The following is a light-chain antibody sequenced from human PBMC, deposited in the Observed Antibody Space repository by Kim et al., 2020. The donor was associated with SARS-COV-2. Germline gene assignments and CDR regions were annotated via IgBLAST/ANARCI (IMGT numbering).Light chain of an antibody. CDR1: SGHSSYA. CDR3: QTWGSGIRV. V-gene: IGLV4-69*01. CDR2: VNSDGSH. J-gene: IGLJ3*02. Sequence: QLVLTQSPSASASLGASVKLTCTLSSGHSSYAIAWHQQQPEKGPRHLMKVNSDGSHTKGDGIPDRFSGSSSGTERYLTISSLQSEDEADYYCQTWGSGIRVFGGGTQLTVL.